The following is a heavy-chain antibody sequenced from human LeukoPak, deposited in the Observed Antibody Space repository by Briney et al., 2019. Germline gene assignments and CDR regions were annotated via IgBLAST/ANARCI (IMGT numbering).Heavy chain of an antibody. J-gene: IGHJ5*02. Sequence: ASVTVSCKASGYTFTSYAMNWVRQAPGQGLEWMGWINTNTGNPTYAQGFTGRFVFSLDTSVSTAYLQISSLKAEDTAVYYCAVVVTDHGDNWFDPWGQGTLVTVSS. V-gene: IGHV7-4-1*02. CDR1: GYTFTSYA. CDR3: AVVVTDHGDNWFDP. CDR2: INTNTGNP. D-gene: IGHD2-21*02.